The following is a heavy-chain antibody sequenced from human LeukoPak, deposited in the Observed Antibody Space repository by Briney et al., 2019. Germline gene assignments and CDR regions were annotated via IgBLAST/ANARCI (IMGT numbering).Heavy chain of an antibody. D-gene: IGHD3-22*01. V-gene: IGHV3-23*01. CDR3: AKVPRTQYYYDSNAFDI. Sequence: GGSLRLSCAASGFTFDTYAMSWVRQAPGKGLEWVSAISGSGGSTYYADSVKGRFTISRDNSKNTLYLQMNSLRAEDTAVYYCAKVPRTQYYYDSNAFDIWGQGTMVTVSS. CDR2: ISGSGGST. CDR1: GFTFDTYA. J-gene: IGHJ3*02.